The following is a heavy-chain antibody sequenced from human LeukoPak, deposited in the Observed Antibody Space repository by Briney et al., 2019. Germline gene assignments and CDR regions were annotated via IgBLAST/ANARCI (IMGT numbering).Heavy chain of an antibody. V-gene: IGHV1-18*01. CDR3: ARGAYDSSGYYPLHFGY. Sequence: ASVKVSCKASGYTFTSYGISWVRQAPGQELEWMGWISAYNGNTNHAQKLQGRVTMTTDTSTSTAYMELRSLKSDDTAVYYCARGAYDSSGYYPLHFGYWGQGTLVTVSS. CDR2: ISAYNGNT. CDR1: GYTFTSYG. J-gene: IGHJ4*02. D-gene: IGHD3-22*01.